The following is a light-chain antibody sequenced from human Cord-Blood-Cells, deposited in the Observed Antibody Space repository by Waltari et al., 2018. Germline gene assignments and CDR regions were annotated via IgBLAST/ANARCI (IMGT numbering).Light chain of an antibody. CDR1: QSISSY. V-gene: IGKV1-39*01. Sequence: DIQMTQSPSSLSASVGDRVPITCRASQSISSYLNWYQQKPGNAPKLLIYAASSLQSGVPSRFRGSGSGTEFTLTISSLQPEDFATYYCQQSYSTPYTVGRGTKLEIK. CDR2: AAS. CDR3: QQSYSTPYT. J-gene: IGKJ2*01.